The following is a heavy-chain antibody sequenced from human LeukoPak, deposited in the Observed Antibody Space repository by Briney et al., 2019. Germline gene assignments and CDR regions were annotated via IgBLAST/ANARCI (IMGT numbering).Heavy chain of an antibody. Sequence: PGGSLRLSCAASGFTFSKYAVTWVRQAPGKGLEWVSPISGSGNSTYDADSVKGEFTISRNNSKDTLYLQMSSVRVDATAVYYGARERGRYYDSRGFYWGYYFDSWGQGILVTVST. D-gene: IGHD3-22*01. CDR3: ARERGRYYDSRGFYWGYYFDS. V-gene: IGHV3-23*01. CDR2: ISGSGNST. J-gene: IGHJ4*02. CDR1: GFTFSKYA.